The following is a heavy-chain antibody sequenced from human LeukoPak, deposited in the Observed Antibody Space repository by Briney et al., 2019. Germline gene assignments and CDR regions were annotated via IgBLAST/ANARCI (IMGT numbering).Heavy chain of an antibody. CDR1: GFVFSSYA. V-gene: IGHV3-30*04. CDR2: ISYDGSNK. Sequence: GGSLRLSCAASGFVFSSYAMHWVRQAPGKGLEWVAVISYDGSNKYYADSVKGRFTISRDNSKNTLYLQMNSLRAEDTAVYYCARDPLYYDFWSGYSQKWYADRGYYFDYWGQGTLVTVSS. CDR3: ARDPLYYDFWSGYSQKWYADRGYYFDY. D-gene: IGHD3-3*01. J-gene: IGHJ4*02.